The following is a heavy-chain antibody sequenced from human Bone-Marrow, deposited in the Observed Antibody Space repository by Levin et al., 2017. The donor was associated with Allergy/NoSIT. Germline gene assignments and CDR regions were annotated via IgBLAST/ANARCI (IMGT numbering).Heavy chain of an antibody. V-gene: IGHV5-51*01. D-gene: IGHD2-15*01. J-gene: IGHJ5*01. CDR3: ARGEEVAGRPDWFDS. Sequence: GESLKISCKGSGYIFINYWIGWVRQMPGKGLELMGIIYPADSDTIYSPSFQGHVTISANKSITTAYLQWSSLTASDTAMYYCARGEEVAGRPDWFDSWGQGTLVTVSS. CDR1: GYIFINYW. CDR2: IYPADSDT.